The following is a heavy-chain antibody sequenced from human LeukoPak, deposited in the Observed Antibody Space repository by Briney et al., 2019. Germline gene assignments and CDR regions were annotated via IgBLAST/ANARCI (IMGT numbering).Heavy chain of an antibody. D-gene: IGHD3-22*01. CDR3: AKDRGSSGYYYAYFDY. V-gene: IGHV3-30*18. Sequence: GRSLRLSCAASGFTFSSYGMHWVRQAPGKGLEWVAVISYDGSNKYYADSVKGRSTISRDNSKNTLYLQMNSLRAEDTAVYYCAKDRGSSGYYYAYFDYWGQGTLVTVSS. CDR1: GFTFSSYG. CDR2: ISYDGSNK. J-gene: IGHJ4*02.